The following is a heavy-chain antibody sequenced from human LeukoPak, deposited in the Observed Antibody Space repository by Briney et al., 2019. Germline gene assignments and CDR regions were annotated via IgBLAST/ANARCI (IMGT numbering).Heavy chain of an antibody. Sequence: GRSLRLSCAASGFTFSSYGMHWVRQAPGKGLEGVAVIWYDGSNKYYADSVKGRFTISRDNSKNTLYLQMNSLRAEDTAVYYCAKDRCTNGVCYTLDYWGQGTLVTVSS. CDR2: IWYDGSNK. J-gene: IGHJ4*02. V-gene: IGHV3-33*06. CDR3: AKDRCTNGVCYTLDY. D-gene: IGHD2-8*01. CDR1: GFTFSSYG.